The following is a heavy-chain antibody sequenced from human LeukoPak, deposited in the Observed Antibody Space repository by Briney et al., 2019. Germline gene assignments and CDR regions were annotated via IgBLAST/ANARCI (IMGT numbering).Heavy chain of an antibody. V-gene: IGHV3-23*01. CDR1: GFTFSNYA. Sequence: GGSLRLSCVASGFTFSNYAMTWVRQAPGKGLEWVSVVNGQGDTTFYADSVKGRLTISRDNSRNTVYLQLNSLLAEDTAVYFCAKDPYSWNSGMDVWGQGTTVTVSS. D-gene: IGHD1-1*01. CDR3: AKDPYSWNSGMDV. CDR2: VNGQGDTT. J-gene: IGHJ6*02.